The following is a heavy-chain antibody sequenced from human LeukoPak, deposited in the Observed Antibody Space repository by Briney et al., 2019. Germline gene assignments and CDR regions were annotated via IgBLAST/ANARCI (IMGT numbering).Heavy chain of an antibody. CDR1: GYTFTSYY. CDR3: ARDRQYQLHTPGYFDY. CDR2: INPSGSST. D-gene: IGHD2-2*01. Sequence: ASVKLSCKASGYTFTSYYMHWVRQAPGQGLEWIGIINPSGSSTSYEQNLQGRVTMTRDTSTSTVYMELNSLRSEDTAVYYCARDRQYQLHTPGYFDYWGQGTLVTVSS. V-gene: IGHV1-46*04. J-gene: IGHJ4*02.